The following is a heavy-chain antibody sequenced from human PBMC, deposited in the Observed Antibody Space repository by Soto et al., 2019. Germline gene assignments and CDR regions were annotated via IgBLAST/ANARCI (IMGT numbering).Heavy chain of an antibody. CDR1: GDSMTNYY. Sequence: QVQLQESGPGLVGPSETLSLTCTVSGDSMTNYYWSWIRQPPGKGLEWLGYIYYSGTTKYNSSLKSRVTISVDTSKNKFSLKLTSVTAADTAVYYCARHRIVGARNYYFDYWGQGTLVAVSS. CDR2: IYYSGTT. CDR3: ARHRIVGARNYYFDY. D-gene: IGHD1-26*01. V-gene: IGHV4-59*08. J-gene: IGHJ4*02.